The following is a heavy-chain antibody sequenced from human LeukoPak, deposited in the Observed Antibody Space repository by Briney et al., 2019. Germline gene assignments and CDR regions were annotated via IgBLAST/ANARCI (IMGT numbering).Heavy chain of an antibody. V-gene: IGHV3-7*01. J-gene: IGHJ3*02. CDR1: GFTFSSYW. CDR2: IKQDGSEK. D-gene: IGHD6-25*01. CDR3: ARSHSSGAFDI. Sequence: GGSLRLSCAASGFTFSSYWMSWVRQAPGKGLEWVANIKQDGSEKYYVDSVKGRFTISRDNAKNSLYLQMNSLRAEDKAVYYCARSHSSGAFDIWGQGTMVTVSS.